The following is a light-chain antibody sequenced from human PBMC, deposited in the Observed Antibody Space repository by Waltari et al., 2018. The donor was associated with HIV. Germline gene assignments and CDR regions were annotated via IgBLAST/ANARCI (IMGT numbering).Light chain of an antibody. CDR3: QQYDSTPIT. V-gene: IGKV4-1*01. CDR2: WAS. Sequence: DIVMTQSPDSLAVSLGERATNNCKSSQSILYSSNNRNYVAWYQQKPGQRPKLLIHWASTRESRVPDLFTGNGSVTDFMLTSSSLPAEDVAVYYCQQYDSTPITFGGGTKVEIK. J-gene: IGKJ4*01. CDR1: QSILYSSNNRNY.